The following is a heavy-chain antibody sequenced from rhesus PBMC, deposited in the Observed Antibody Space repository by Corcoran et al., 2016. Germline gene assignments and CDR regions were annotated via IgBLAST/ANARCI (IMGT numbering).Heavy chain of an antibody. CDR2: IYPGDSDP. Sequence: EVQLVQSGAEVKSPGESLRISCKTSGYSFTNYWISWVRQMPGKGLEWMGIIYPGDSDPRYGPPFQGQVSISADKSINTAYLQWSSLKASDTATYYCATMYSGNSNYFDYWGQGVLVTVSS. J-gene: IGHJ4*01. CDR1: GYSFTNYW. V-gene: IGHV5-43*01. D-gene: IGHD1-44*01. CDR3: ATMYSGNSNYFDY.